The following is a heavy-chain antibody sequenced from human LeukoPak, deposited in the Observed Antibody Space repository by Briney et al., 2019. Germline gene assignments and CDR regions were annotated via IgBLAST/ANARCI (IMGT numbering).Heavy chain of an antibody. CDR1: GYTFTSYG. J-gene: IGHJ4*02. CDR2: ISAYNGNT. V-gene: IGHV1-18*01. CDR3: ARDEDIVVVPAARVTHFDY. D-gene: IGHD2-2*01. Sequence: ASVTVSCKASGYTFTSYGISWVRQAPGQGLEWMGWISAYNGNTNYAQKLQGRVTMTTDTSTSTAYMELRSLRSDDTAVYYCARDEDIVVVPAARVTHFDYWGQGTLVTVSS.